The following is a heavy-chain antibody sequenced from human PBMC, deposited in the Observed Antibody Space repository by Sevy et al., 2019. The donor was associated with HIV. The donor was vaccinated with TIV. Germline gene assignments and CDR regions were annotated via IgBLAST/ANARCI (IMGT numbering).Heavy chain of an antibody. Sequence: GGSLRLSCAASGFTFSGYWMNWVRQAPGKGLEWVANIKLDGSDKYYVASVRGRFTISSDKAKNSLYLQMNSLRVEDTAVYYCAQEQLGRFDSWGQGTLVTVSS. D-gene: IGHD1-26*01. CDR1: GFTFSGYW. CDR2: IKLDGSDK. CDR3: AQEQLGRFDS. J-gene: IGHJ4*02. V-gene: IGHV3-7*01.